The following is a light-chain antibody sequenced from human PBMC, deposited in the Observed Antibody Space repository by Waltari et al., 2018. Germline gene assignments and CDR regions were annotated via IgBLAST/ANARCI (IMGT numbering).Light chain of an antibody. V-gene: IGKV1-16*02. CDR2: AAS. CDR1: QDISDY. Sequence: DIQMTQSPSSLSASVGDRVTITFRASQDISDYLVWFQQRPGKAPTSLIYAASSLQSGVPSKFSGSGSGTNFTLTISSLQPEDFATYYCQQYNDYPLTFGGGTKVEIK. CDR3: QQYNDYPLT. J-gene: IGKJ4*01.